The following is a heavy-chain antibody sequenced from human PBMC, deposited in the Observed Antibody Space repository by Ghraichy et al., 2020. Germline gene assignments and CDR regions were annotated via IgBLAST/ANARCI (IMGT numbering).Heavy chain of an antibody. J-gene: IGHJ5*02. CDR2: ISIYNGKT. CDR1: GYTLSSYG. D-gene: IGHD7-27*01. V-gene: IGHV1-18*01. CDR3: ARDVRTGDNFRWFDP. Sequence: ASVKVSCKASGYTLSSYGISWVRQAPGQGLEWMGWISIYNGKTNYAQKFQGRVTMTADTPTSTAYMELRSLRSDDTAVYYCARDVRTGDNFRWFDPWGQGTLVTVSS.